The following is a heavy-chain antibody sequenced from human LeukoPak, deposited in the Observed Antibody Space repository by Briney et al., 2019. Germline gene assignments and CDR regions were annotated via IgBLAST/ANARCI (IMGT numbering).Heavy chain of an antibody. V-gene: IGHV1-18*01. CDR3: AVIGYDSSGYPEYFQH. D-gene: IGHD3-22*01. Sequence: ASVKVSCKASGYTFTSYGISWERQAPGQGLEWMGWIRASNDNTNNEQKHPGRVTMTTDTSTTTTTMELRIMRSDDTAVYYCAVIGYDSSGYPEYFQHWGQGTLGTVSS. J-gene: IGHJ1*01. CDR1: GYTFTSYG. CDR2: IRASNDNT.